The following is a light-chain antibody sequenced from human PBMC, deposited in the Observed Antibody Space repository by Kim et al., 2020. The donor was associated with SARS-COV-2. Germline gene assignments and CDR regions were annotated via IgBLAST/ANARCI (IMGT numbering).Light chain of an antibody. CDR3: QTWGTGIVV. V-gene: IGLV4-69*01. J-gene: IGLJ2*01. Sequence: SVKLTCTRSSGHSSYAIAWHQQQPEKGPRYLMKLNSDGSHSKGDGIPDRFSGSSSGAERYLTISSLQSEDEADYYCQTWGTGIVVFGGGTQLTVL. CDR1: SGHSSYA. CDR2: LNSDGSH.